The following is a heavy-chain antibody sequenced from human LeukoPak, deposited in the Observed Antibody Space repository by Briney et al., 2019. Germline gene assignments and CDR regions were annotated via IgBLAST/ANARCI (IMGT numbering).Heavy chain of an antibody. CDR3: ARAYSSGWYWFDY. CDR2: INPNSGGT. V-gene: IGHV1-2*02. CDR1: GYTFTGYY. J-gene: IGHJ4*02. D-gene: IGHD6-19*01. Sequence: ASVKVSCKASGYTFTGYYMHWVRQAPGQGPEWMGWINPNSGGTNYARKFQGRVTMTRDTSISTAYMELSRLRSDDTAVYYCARAYSSGWYWFDYWGQGTLVTVSS.